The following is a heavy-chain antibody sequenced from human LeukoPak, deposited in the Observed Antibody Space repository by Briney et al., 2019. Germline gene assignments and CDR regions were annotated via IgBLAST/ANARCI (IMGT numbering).Heavy chain of an antibody. CDR2: IYHSGST. CDR1: GYSISSGYY. Sequence: SETLSLTCTVSGYSISSGYYWGWIRQPPGKGLEWIGSIYHSGSTNYNPSLKSRVTISVDTSKNQFSLKLSSVTAADTAVYYCARTTEGGYTYGYFYYYYMDVWGKGTTVTISS. CDR3: ARTTEGGYTYGYFYYYYMDV. D-gene: IGHD5-18*01. J-gene: IGHJ6*03. V-gene: IGHV4-38-2*02.